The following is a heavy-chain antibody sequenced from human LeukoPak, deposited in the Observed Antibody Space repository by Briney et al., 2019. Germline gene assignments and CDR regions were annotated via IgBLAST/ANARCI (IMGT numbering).Heavy chain of an antibody. D-gene: IGHD2-21*02. CDR3: ARGTYCGGDCYSNWFDP. CDR1: GGSFSGYY. CDR2: IYYSGST. Sequence: PSETLSLTCAVYGGSFSGYYWSWIRQHPGKGLEWIGYIYYSGSTYYNPSLKSRVTISVDTSKNQFSLKLSSVTAADTAVYYCARGTYCGGDCYSNWFDPWGQGTLVTVSS. V-gene: IGHV4-31*11. J-gene: IGHJ5*02.